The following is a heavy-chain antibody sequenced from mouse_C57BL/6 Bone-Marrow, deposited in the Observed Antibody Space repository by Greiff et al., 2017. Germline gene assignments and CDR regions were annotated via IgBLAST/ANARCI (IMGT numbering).Heavy chain of an antibody. V-gene: IGHV14-3*01. CDR3: APDLLWLRRRFAY. D-gene: IGHD2-2*01. J-gene: IGHJ3*01. CDR2: IDPANGNT. CDR1: GFNIKNTY. Sequence: VQLQQSVAELVRPGASVKLSCTASGFNIKNTYMHWVKQRPEQGLEWIGRIDPANGNTKYAPKFQGKATITADTSSNTAYLQLSSLTSEDTAIYYFAPDLLWLRRRFAYWGEGTLVTVSA.